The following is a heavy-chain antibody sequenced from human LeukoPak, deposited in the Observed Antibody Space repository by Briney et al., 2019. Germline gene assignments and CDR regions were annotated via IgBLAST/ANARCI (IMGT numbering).Heavy chain of an antibody. Sequence: GRSLRLSCAASGFTFSSYGMHWVRQAPGKGLEWVAVIWYDGSNKYYADSVKGRFTISRDNSKNTLYLQMNSLRAEDTAVYYCARENIAGFGSPDAFDIWGQGTMVTVSS. D-gene: IGHD3-10*01. CDR1: GFTFSSYG. J-gene: IGHJ3*02. V-gene: IGHV3-33*01. CDR3: ARENIAGFGSPDAFDI. CDR2: IWYDGSNK.